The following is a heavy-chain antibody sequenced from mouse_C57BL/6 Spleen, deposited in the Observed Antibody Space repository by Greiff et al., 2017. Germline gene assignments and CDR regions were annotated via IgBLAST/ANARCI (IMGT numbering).Heavy chain of an antibody. CDR1: GFTFSSYA. CDR3: TRDLRDEGYLDV. V-gene: IGHV5-9-1*02. Sequence: EVKLVESGEGLVKPGGSLKLSCAASGFTFSSYAMSWVHQTPEKRLEWVAYISSGGDYIYYADTVKGRFTISRDNARNTLYLQMSSLKSEDTAMYYCTRDLRDEGYLDVWGTGTTVTVSS. CDR2: ISSGGDYI. J-gene: IGHJ1*03. D-gene: IGHD3-3*01.